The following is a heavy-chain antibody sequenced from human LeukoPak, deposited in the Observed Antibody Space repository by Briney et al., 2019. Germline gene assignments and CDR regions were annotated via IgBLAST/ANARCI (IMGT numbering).Heavy chain of an antibody. D-gene: IGHD3-10*01. CDR2: IIPIFGTA. Sequence: ASVKVSCKASGGPFSSYAISWLRHAPGQGLEWMGGIIPIFGTANYAQKFQGRVTITTDESTSTAYMELSSLISEDAAVYYCARGVLLSCSNWFDPWGQGTLVTVSS. J-gene: IGHJ5*02. CDR1: GGPFSSYA. CDR3: ARGVLLSCSNWFDP. V-gene: IGHV1-69*05.